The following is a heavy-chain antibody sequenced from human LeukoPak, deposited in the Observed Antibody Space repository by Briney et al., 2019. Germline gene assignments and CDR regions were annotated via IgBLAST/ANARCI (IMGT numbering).Heavy chain of an antibody. Sequence: PGGSLRLSCVASGFTFSSYAISWVRQAPGKGLEWVSAISGSGGSTYYTDSVKGRFTISRDNSKNTLYLQMNSLRAEDTAVYYCARASLVWGVRNWFDPWGQGTLVTVSS. CDR3: ARASLVWGVRNWFDP. V-gene: IGHV3-23*01. D-gene: IGHD3-10*01. J-gene: IGHJ5*02. CDR2: ISGSGGST. CDR1: GFTFSSYA.